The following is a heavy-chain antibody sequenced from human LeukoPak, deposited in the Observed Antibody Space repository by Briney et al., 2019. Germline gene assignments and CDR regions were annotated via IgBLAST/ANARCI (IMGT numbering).Heavy chain of an antibody. Sequence: SETLSLTCTVSGGSISSSSYYWGWIRQPPGKGLEWIGSIYYSGSTYYNPSLRSRVTISVDTSKNQFSLKLSSVTAADTAVCYCARAPGYSSSLDYWGQGTLVTVSS. CDR3: ARAPGYSSSLDY. D-gene: IGHD6-13*01. CDR2: IYYSGST. CDR1: GGSISSSSYY. V-gene: IGHV4-39*07. J-gene: IGHJ4*02.